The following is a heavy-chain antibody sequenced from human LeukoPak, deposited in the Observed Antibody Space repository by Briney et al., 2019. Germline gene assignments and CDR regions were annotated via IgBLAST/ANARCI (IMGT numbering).Heavy chain of an antibody. J-gene: IGHJ4*02. D-gene: IGHD6-13*01. CDR2: IYYGGST. V-gene: IGHV4-59*02. Sequence: PSETLSLTCTVSGGSVNNYYWNWIRQPPGKGLDWIGYIYYGGSTNYNPSLKSRVTISADTSKNQFSLKLSSVTAADTAVYYCARVGIAKYYFDYWGQGTLVTVSS. CDR1: GGSVNNYY. CDR3: ARVGIAKYYFDY.